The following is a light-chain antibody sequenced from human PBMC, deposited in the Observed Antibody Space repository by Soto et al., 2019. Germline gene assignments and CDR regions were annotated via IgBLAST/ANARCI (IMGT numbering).Light chain of an antibody. CDR3: SSYTSSSTPVVV. J-gene: IGLJ2*01. CDR1: SSDVGGYNY. CDR2: EVS. V-gene: IGLV2-8*01. Sequence: QSALTQPPSASGSPGQSVTISCTGTSSDVGGYNYVSWYQQHPGKAPKLMIYEVSKRPSGVPDRFSGSKSGNTASLTISGLQAEDEADYYCSSYTSSSTPVVVFGGGTKLTVL.